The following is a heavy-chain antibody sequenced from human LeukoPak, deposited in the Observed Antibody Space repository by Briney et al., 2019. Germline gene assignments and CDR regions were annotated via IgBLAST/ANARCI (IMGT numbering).Heavy chain of an antibody. J-gene: IGHJ6*02. D-gene: IGHD6-6*01. V-gene: IGHV1-2*02. Sequence: ASVKVSCKASGYTFTSYYMHWVRQAPGQGLEWMGWINPNSGGTNYAQKFQGRVTMTRDTSISTAYMELSRLRSDDTAVYYCARDVSSSSSWIYYYYYYGMDVWGQGTTVTVSS. CDR2: INPNSGGT. CDR3: ARDVSSSSSWIYYYYYYGMDV. CDR1: GYTFTSYY.